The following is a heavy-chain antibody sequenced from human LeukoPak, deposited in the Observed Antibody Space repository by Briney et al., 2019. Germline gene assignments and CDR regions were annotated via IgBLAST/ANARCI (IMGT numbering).Heavy chain of an antibody. V-gene: IGHV3-66*01. CDR1: GFTVSSNY. Sequence: GGSLRLSCAASGFTVSSNYMNWVRQAPGKGLEWVSVIYSGGSTYYADSVKGRFTISRDNSKNTLYLQMNSLRAEDTAVYYCARSRYGTTWSSSWEFDYWGQGTLVTASS. D-gene: IGHD6-13*01. CDR2: IYSGGST. J-gene: IGHJ4*02. CDR3: ARSRYGTTWSSSWEFDY.